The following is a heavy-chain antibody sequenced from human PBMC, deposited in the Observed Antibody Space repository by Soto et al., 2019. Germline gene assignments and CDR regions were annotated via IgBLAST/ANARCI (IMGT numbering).Heavy chain of an antibody. J-gene: IGHJ6*02. Sequence: LSLTCAVSGYSISSGYYWGWIRQPPGKGLEWIGSIYHSGSTYYNPSLKSRVTISVDTSKNQFSLKLSSVTAADTAVYYCARDQFVVVPAAIEDYYYGMDVWGQGTTVTVSS. V-gene: IGHV4-38-2*02. CDR3: ARDQFVVVPAAIEDYYYGMDV. CDR1: GYSISSGYY. D-gene: IGHD2-2*02. CDR2: IYHSGST.